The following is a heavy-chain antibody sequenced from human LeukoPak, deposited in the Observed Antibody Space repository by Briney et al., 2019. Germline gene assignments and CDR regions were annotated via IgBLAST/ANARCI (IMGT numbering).Heavy chain of an antibody. CDR2: ISGSGGST. V-gene: IGHV3-23*01. Sequence: GGSLRLSCAASGFTFSSYAMSWVRQAPGKGLEWVLAISGSGGSTYYADSVKGRFTISRDNSKNTLYLQMNSLRAEDTAVYYCGGPNPLLERPSAMDVWGQGTTVTVSS. CDR1: GFTFSSYA. CDR3: GGPNPLLERPSAMDV. J-gene: IGHJ6*02. D-gene: IGHD3-3*01.